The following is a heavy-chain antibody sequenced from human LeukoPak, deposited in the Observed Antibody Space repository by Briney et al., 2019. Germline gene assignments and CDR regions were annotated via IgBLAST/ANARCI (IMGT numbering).Heavy chain of an antibody. CDR3: ANFYTGVDY. CDR2: ISYDGSNK. J-gene: IGHJ4*02. CDR1: GFTFSSYA. V-gene: IGHV3-30-3*01. D-gene: IGHD2/OR15-2a*01. Sequence: PGGSLRLSCAASGFTFSSYAMHWVRQAPGKGLEWVAVISYDGSNKYYADSVKGRFTISRDNSKNTLYLQMNSLRAEDTAVYYCANFYTGVDYWGQGTLVTVSS.